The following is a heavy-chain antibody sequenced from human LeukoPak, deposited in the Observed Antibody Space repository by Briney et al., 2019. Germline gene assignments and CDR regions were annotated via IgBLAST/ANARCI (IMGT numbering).Heavy chain of an antibody. CDR2: INSDGSST. D-gene: IGHD5-12*01. J-gene: IGHJ4*02. CDR3: ARVIGGYGRFDY. CDR1: GFTFSSYW. V-gene: IGHV3-74*01. Sequence: GGSLRLSCAASGFTFSSYWMHWVRQAPGKGLVWVSRINSDGSSTSYADSVKGRFTISRDNAKNTLYLQMNSLRAEDTAVYYCARVIGGYGRFDYWGQGTLVTVSS.